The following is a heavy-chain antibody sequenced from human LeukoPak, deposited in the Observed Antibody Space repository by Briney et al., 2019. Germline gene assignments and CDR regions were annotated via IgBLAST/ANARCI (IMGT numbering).Heavy chain of an antibody. D-gene: IGHD4-17*01. V-gene: IGHV4-34*01. J-gene: IGHJ2*01. CDR2: INHSGST. Sequence: SETLSLTCAVYGGSFCGYYWSWIRQPPGKGLEWIGEINHSGSTNYNPSLKSRVTISVDTSKNQFSLKLSSVTAADTAVYYCARFHPNTVTTKQCWYFDLWGRGTLVTVSS. CDR1: GGSFCGYY. CDR3: ARFHPNTVTTKQCWYFDL.